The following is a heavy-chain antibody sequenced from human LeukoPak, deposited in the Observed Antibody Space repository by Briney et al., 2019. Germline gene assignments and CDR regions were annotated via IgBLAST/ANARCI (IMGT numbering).Heavy chain of an antibody. D-gene: IGHD7-27*01. CDR1: GFTFSNHW. V-gene: IGHV3-7*01. Sequence: GGSLRLSCAASGASGFTFSNHWMSWVRQAPGKGLEWVANIKQDGSEMYYVDSVEGRFTISRDNAENSLYLQMNSLRADDTAVYYCGRTGDLSDYWGQGTLVTVSS. CDR2: IKQDGSEM. J-gene: IGHJ4*02. CDR3: GRTGDLSDY.